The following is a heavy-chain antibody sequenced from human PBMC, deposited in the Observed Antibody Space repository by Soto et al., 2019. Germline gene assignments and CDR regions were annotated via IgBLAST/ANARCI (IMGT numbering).Heavy chain of an antibody. J-gene: IGHJ5*02. CDR1: GGSISSYY. CDR3: ARGWGGYSYGYANWFEP. Sequence: SETLSLTCTVSGGSISSYYWSWIRQPPGKGLEWIGYIYYSGSTNYNPSLKSRVTISVDTSKNQFSLKLSSVTAADTAVYYCARGWGGYSYGYANWFEPWGKGTLVSASS. D-gene: IGHD5-18*01. CDR2: IYYSGST. V-gene: IGHV4-59*01.